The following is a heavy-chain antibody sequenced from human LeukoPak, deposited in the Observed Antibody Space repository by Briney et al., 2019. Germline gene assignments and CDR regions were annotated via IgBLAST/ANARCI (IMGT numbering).Heavy chain of an antibody. CDR2: IYYSGST. CDR1: GGSISSYY. D-gene: IGHD4-23*01. CDR3: ARSDYGGLFDY. J-gene: IGHJ4*02. Sequence: SETLSLTCTVSGGSISSYYWSWIRQPPGKGLEWIGYIYYSGSTNYNPSLKSRVTISVDTSKNQFSLKLSSVTAADTAVCYCARSDYGGLFDYWGQGTLVTVSS. V-gene: IGHV4-59*01.